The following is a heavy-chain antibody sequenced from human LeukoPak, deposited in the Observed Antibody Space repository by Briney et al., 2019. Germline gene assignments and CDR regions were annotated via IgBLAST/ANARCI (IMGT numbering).Heavy chain of an antibody. V-gene: IGHV4-4*07. CDR1: GGSISSYY. CDR2: IYTSGST. Sequence: SSETLSLTCTVSGGSISSYYWSWIRQPAGKGLEWIGRIYTSGSTNYNPSLKSRVTMSVDTSKNQFSLKLSSVTAADTAVYYCARGYYDSSGYYPRDWGQGTLVTVSS. CDR3: ARGYYDSSGYYPRD. J-gene: IGHJ4*02. D-gene: IGHD3-22*01.